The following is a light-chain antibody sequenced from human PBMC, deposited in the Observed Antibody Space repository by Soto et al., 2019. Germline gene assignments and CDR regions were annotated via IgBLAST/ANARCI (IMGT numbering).Light chain of an antibody. CDR1: NSDVGGYNY. V-gene: IGLV2-14*01. CDR2: DVS. CDR3: SSYTSSSPRV. J-gene: IGLJ1*01. Sequence: QSVLAQPAPVSGSPGQSITLSCTGTNSDVGGYNYVSWYQQHPGKAPKLMIYDVSNRPSGVSNRFSGSKSGNTASLTISGLQAEDEADYYCSSYTSSSPRVFGTGTKVTVL.